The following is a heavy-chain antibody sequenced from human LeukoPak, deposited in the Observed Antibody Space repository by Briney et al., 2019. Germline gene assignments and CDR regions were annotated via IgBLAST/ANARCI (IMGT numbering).Heavy chain of an antibody. Sequence: GGSLRLSCAASGFTFTNYAMSWVRQAPGKGLVWVSRINSDGSSTSYADSVKGRFTISRDNAKNTLYLQMNSLRAEDTAVYYCARDSYSTPDYWGQGTLVTVSS. CDR3: ARDSYSTPDY. D-gene: IGHD6-13*01. CDR1: GFTFTNYA. V-gene: IGHV3-74*01. J-gene: IGHJ4*02. CDR2: INSDGSST.